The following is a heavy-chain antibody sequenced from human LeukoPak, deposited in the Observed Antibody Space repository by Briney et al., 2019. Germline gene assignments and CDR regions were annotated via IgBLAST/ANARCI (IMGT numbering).Heavy chain of an antibody. CDR1: GFTFSSYG. CDR2: ISSYSGTI. CDR3: VRSLTGTDDY. J-gene: IGHJ4*02. D-gene: IGHD3-9*01. Sequence: GGSLRLSCAASGFTFSSYGMHWVRQAPGKGLEWVSYISSYSGTIKYADSAKGRFTISRDNAKNTVYLQMNSLRAEDTALYFCVRSLTGTDDYWGQGTLVTVSS. V-gene: IGHV3-48*04.